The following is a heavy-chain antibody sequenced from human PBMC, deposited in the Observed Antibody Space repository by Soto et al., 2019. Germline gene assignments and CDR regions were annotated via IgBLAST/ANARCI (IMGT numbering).Heavy chain of an antibody. V-gene: IGHV3-9*01. CDR2: ISWNSGSI. J-gene: IGHJ4*02. CDR3: AKTLIYSSGYYVN. CDR1: GFTFDDYT. Sequence: GGSLRLSCAASGFTFDDYTMHWVRQAPGKGLEWVSLISWNSGSIGYADSVKGRFTISRDNAKNSLYLQMNSLRAEDTAVYYCAKTLIYSSGYYVNWGQGTLVTVSS. D-gene: IGHD6-19*01.